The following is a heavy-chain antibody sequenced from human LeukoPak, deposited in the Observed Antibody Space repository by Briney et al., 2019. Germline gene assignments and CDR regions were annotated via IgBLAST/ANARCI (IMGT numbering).Heavy chain of an antibody. J-gene: IGHJ4*02. CDR1: GFTFSSYG. V-gene: IGHV3-33*06. D-gene: IGHD6-19*01. CDR2: ICYDGSDK. CDR3: AKGQIAPGIAVAGPRDFDY. Sequence: PGGSLRLSCAASGFTFSSYGMHWVRQAPGKGLEWVAVICYDGSDKYYADSVKGRFTISRDNSKNTLYLQMNSLRAEDTAVYYCAKGQIAPGIAVAGPRDFDYWGQGTLVTVSS.